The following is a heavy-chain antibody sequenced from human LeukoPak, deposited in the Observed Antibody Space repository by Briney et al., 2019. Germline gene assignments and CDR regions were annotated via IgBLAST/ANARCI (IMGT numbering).Heavy chain of an antibody. Sequence: SETLSLTCTVSGGSISSYYWSWIRQPPGKGLEWIGYIYYSGSTNYNPSLKSRVTISVDTSKNQFSLKLSPVTAADTAVYYCARESLTYYYDSSGYSDYYYYYMDVWGKGTTVTVSS. J-gene: IGHJ6*03. D-gene: IGHD3-22*01. V-gene: IGHV4-59*01. CDR2: IYYSGST. CDR3: ARESLTYYYDSSGYSDYYYYYMDV. CDR1: GGSISSYY.